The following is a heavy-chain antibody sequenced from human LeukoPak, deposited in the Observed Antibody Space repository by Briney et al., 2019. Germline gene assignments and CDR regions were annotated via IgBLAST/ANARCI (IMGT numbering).Heavy chain of an antibody. CDR3: ARAFPYYYGSGTTYYFDY. J-gene: IGHJ4*02. D-gene: IGHD3-10*01. CDR1: GGSINSYY. V-gene: IGHV4-59*01. Sequence: PSETLSLRCTVSGGSINSYYWSWIRQPPGKGLEWIGYMYYSGSANYNPSLKSGVTISVDTSKSQSSLKLSSVTAADTAVYYCARAFPYYYGSGTTYYFDYWGQGTLVTVSS. CDR2: MYYSGSA.